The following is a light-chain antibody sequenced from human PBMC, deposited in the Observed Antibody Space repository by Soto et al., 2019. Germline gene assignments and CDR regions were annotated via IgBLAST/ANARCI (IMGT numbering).Light chain of an antibody. Sequence: AQVRSSLSALVGDSVTTTCRASESIANYLAWYQHRPGKAPKLLIFDAANLQSGVPSRFSGSGSGTEFTLTISSLEPDDFATYYCQQYNSYSGTFGQGTKV. V-gene: IGKV1-5*01. J-gene: IGKJ1*01. CDR3: QQYNSYSGT. CDR1: ESIANY. CDR2: DAA.